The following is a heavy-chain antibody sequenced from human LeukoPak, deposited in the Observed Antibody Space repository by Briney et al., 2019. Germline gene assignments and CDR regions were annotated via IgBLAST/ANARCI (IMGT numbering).Heavy chain of an antibody. V-gene: IGHV1-18*01. J-gene: IGHJ4*02. CDR3: ARGRGDFWSGYYREPFDY. D-gene: IGHD3-3*01. CDR2: ISAYNGNT. CDR1: GYTFTSYG. Sequence: ASVKVSCKAFGYTFTSYGISWVRQAPGQGLEWMGWISAYNGNTNYAQKLQGRVTMTTDTSTSTAYMELRSLRSDDTAVYYCARGRGDFWSGYYREPFDYWGQGTLVTVSS.